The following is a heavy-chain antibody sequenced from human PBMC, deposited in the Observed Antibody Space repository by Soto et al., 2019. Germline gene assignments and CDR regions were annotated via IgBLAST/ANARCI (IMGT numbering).Heavy chain of an antibody. J-gene: IGHJ6*03. D-gene: IGHD4-17*01. CDR1: GFTFSSYG. CDR2: ISYDGSNK. V-gene: IGHV3-30*18. Sequence: QVQLVESGGGVVQPGRSLRLSCAASGFTFSSYGMHWVRQAPGKGLEWVAVISYDGSNKYYADSVKGRFTISRDNSKNTLYLQMNSLRAEDTAVYYCAKDRLAVTNDYNMDVWGKGTTVTVSS. CDR3: AKDRLAVTNDYNMDV.